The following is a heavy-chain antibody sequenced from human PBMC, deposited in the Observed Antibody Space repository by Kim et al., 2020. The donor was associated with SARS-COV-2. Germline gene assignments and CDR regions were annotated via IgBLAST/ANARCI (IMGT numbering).Heavy chain of an antibody. CDR2: T. CDR3: ARGLATYFDY. V-gene: IGHV4-34*01. D-gene: IGHD5-12*01. Sequence: TNYNPSLKSRVTISVDTSKNQFSLKLSSVTAADTAVYYCARGLATYFDYWGQGTLVTVSS. J-gene: IGHJ4*02.